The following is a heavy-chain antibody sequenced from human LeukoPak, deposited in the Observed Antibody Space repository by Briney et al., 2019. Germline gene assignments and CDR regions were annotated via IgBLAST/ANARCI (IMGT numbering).Heavy chain of an antibody. V-gene: IGHV3-20*04. Sequence: GGSLRLSCAASGFTFDDYGMSWVRQAPGKGLEWVSGINWNGGSTGYADSVKGRFTISRDNAKNSLYLQMNSLRAEDTALYYCARDLRYSSSQKPFDYWGQGTLVTVSS. CDR1: GFTFDDYG. CDR3: ARDLRYSSSQKPFDY. CDR2: INWNGGST. D-gene: IGHD6-13*01. J-gene: IGHJ4*02.